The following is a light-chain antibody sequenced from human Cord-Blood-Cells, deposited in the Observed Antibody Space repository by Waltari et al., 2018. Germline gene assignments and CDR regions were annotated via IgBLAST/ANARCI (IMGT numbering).Light chain of an antibody. Sequence: EIVMTQSPATLYVSPGERATLSCRASQSVSSNLAWYQQKPGQAPRLLIYGGSTRATGIPARFSGSGSGTEFTLTISSLQSEDFAVYYCQQYNNWPSWTFGQGTKVEIK. J-gene: IGKJ1*01. CDR2: GGS. V-gene: IGKV3-15*01. CDR3: QQYNNWPSWT. CDR1: QSVSSN.